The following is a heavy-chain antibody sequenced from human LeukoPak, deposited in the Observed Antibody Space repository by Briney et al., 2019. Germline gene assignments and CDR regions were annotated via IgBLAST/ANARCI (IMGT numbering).Heavy chain of an antibody. CDR1: GGSFSGYY. J-gene: IGHJ5*02. CDR2: INHSGST. CDR3: AASNWNDQGSWFDP. V-gene: IGHV4-34*01. Sequence: PSETLSLTCAVYGGSFSGYYWSWIRQPPGKGLEWIGEINHSGSTNYNPSLKSRVTISVDTSKNQFSLKLSSVTAADTAVYYCAASNWNDQGSWFDPWGQGTLVTVSS. D-gene: IGHD1-20*01.